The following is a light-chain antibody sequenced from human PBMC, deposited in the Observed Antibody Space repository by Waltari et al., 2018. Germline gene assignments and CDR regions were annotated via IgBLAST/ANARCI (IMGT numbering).Light chain of an antibody. CDR2: WAS. CDR1: QSLLYSSNNKDY. CDR3: QQSYSTPLT. Sequence: DIVMTQSPDSLALSLGERATIHCESSQSLLYSSNNKDYLAWFQQKPGQPPKLLISWASTRESGVPDRFSGSGSGTDFTLTISSLQAEDFATYYCQQSYSTPLTFGGGTKVEIK. J-gene: IGKJ4*01. V-gene: IGKV4-1*01.